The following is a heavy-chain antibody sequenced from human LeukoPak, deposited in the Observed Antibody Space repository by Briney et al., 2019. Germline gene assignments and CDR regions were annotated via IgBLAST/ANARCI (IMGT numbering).Heavy chain of an antibody. Sequence: PGGSLRLSCATSGFTFSSHSMSWVRLAPVKGLEWVANIKQDGSEKHYVDSVKGRFSISRDNTKNSLYLQMNSLRDEDTAVYYCARAMGTSYGFWSGSYTVSYYYYMDVWGKGTTVTVSS. CDR1: GFTFSSHS. J-gene: IGHJ6*03. CDR2: IKQDGSEK. D-gene: IGHD3-3*01. V-gene: IGHV3-7*01. CDR3: ARAMGTSYGFWSGSYTVSYYYYMDV.